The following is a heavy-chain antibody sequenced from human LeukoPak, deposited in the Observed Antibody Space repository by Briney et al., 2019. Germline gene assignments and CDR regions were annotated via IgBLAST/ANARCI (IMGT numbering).Heavy chain of an antibody. CDR2: ISAYNGNT. Sequence: ASVKVSCKASGYTFTSYGISWVRQALGQGLEWMGWISAYNGNTNYAQKLQGRVTMTTDTSTSTAYMELRSLRSDDTAVYYCAREYCSGGSCYKHRWFDPWGQGTLVTVSS. J-gene: IGHJ5*02. D-gene: IGHD2-15*01. V-gene: IGHV1-18*04. CDR3: AREYCSGGSCYKHRWFDP. CDR1: GYTFTSYG.